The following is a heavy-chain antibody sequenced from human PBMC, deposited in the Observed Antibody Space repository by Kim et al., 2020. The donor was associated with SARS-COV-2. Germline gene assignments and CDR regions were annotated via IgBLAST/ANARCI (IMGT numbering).Heavy chain of an antibody. CDR3: AKTPSSIFTFDY. CDR1: GFIFGNHA. CDR2: ISGSGDIT. J-gene: IGHJ4*02. Sequence: GGSLRLSCAASGFIFGNHAMNWVRQPPGKGLEWVSSISGSGDITFYADSVKGRFTISRDNSKNTLFLQMNSLRAEDTAVYYCAKTPSSIFTFDYWGQGAL. V-gene: IGHV3-23*01.